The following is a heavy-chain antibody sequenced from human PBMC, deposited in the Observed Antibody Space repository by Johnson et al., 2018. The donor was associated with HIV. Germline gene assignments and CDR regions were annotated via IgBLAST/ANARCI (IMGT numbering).Heavy chain of an antibody. CDR3: AREGRMDDGAPRAAFDS. J-gene: IGHJ3*02. V-gene: IGHV3-9*01. CDR2: ISGNSGSI. D-gene: IGHD4-17*01. Sequence: VQLVESGGGLVQPGRSLILSCAASGFTFDDYAMHWVRQAPGKGLEWVSGISGNSGSIDYADSVKGRFTISRDNAQNSLYLQMNSLRAEDTALYSCAREGRMDDGAPRAAFDSGGQGTMVTVSS. CDR1: GFTFDDYA.